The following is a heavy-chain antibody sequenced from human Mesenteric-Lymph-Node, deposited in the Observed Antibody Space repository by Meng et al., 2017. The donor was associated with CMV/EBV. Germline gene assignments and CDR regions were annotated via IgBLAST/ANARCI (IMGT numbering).Heavy chain of an antibody. D-gene: IGHD1-26*01. Sequence: GGSLRLSCAASGFPFSNYAMHWICQAAGKGLEWVAIIWYDGSNEYYVDSVKGRFTISRDNSKKTLYLQMNSLRGEDTAVYFCAKSSGGGGSYRFDYWGQGTLVTVSS. CDR3: AKSSGGGGSYRFDY. CDR1: GFPFSNYA. V-gene: IGHV3-33*06. CDR2: IWYDGSNE. J-gene: IGHJ4*02.